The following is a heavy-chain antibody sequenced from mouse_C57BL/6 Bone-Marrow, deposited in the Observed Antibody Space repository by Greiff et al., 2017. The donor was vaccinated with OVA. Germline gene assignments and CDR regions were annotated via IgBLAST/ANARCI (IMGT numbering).Heavy chain of an antibody. J-gene: IGHJ2*01. CDR2: IRSKSNNYAT. Sequence: DVMLVESGGGLVQPKGSLKLSCAASGFSFNTYAMNWVRQAPGKGLEWVARIRSKSNNYATYYADSVKDRFTISRDDSESMLYLQMNNLRTEDTAMYYCVGQRYDYDVEDFDYWGQGTTLTVSS. CDR1: GFSFNTYA. CDR3: VGQRYDYDVEDFDY. V-gene: IGHV10-1*01. D-gene: IGHD2-4*01.